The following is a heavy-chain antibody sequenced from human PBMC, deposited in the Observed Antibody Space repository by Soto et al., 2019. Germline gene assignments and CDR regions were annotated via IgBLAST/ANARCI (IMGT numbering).Heavy chain of an antibody. V-gene: IGHV4-59*02. CDR1: GDSGNRYY. CDR2: VYYSGST. Sequence: FETLSLSCPVTGDSGNRYYGSWMRQPPGKGLECMGYVYYSGSTNYNPSLKSRVTISVDTSKNQISLRLKSVTAADTAVYYCARAETSGIHYFDYWGQGSLVTVSS. D-gene: IGHD6-13*01. CDR3: ARAETSGIHYFDY. J-gene: IGHJ4*02.